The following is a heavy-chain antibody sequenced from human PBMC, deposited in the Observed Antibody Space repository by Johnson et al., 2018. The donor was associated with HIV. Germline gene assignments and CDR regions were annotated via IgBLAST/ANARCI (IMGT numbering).Heavy chain of an antibody. CDR1: GFTFSSYA. Sequence: QVQLVESGGGVVQPGRSLRLSCAASGFTFSSYAMHWVRQAPGKGLEWVAVMSYDGTNKYYADSVKGRFTISRDNSKNTLYLQMNSLRAEDTAVYYCAKEQPARAFDIWGQGTMVTVSS. D-gene: IGHD1/OR15-1a*01. CDR3: AKEQPARAFDI. V-gene: IGHV3-30*04. CDR2: MSYDGTNK. J-gene: IGHJ3*02.